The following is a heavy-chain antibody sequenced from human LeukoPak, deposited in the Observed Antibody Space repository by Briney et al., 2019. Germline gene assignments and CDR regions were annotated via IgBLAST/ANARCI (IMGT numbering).Heavy chain of an antibody. Sequence: GGSLRLSCAASGFTFSDYYMSWIRQAPGKGLEWVSYISSSGSTIYYADSVKGRFTISRDNAKNSLYLQMNSLRAEDTAVYYCAKDNVAAAGNFDYWGQGTLVTVSS. D-gene: IGHD6-13*01. J-gene: IGHJ4*02. CDR1: GFTFSDYY. V-gene: IGHV3-11*01. CDR2: ISSSGSTI. CDR3: AKDNVAAAGNFDY.